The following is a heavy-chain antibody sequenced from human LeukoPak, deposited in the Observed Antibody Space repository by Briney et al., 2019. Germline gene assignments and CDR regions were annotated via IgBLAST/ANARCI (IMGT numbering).Heavy chain of an antibody. J-gene: IGHJ4*02. Sequence: GASVKVSCKASGYTFTSYDINWVRQATGQGLEWMGWMNPNSGNTGYAQKFQGRVTMTRNTSISTAYMELSSLRSEDTAVYYCARRRGYYYGSGSYSLRLDYWGQGTLVTVSS. D-gene: IGHD3-10*01. CDR1: GYTFTSYD. V-gene: IGHV1-8*01. CDR2: MNPNSGNT. CDR3: ARRRGYYYGSGSYSLRLDY.